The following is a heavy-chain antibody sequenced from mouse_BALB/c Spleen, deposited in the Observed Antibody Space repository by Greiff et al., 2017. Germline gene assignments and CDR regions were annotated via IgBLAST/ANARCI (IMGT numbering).Heavy chain of an antibody. CDR1: GYSITSDYA. V-gene: IGHV3-2*02. CDR2: ISYSGST. D-gene: IGHD2-3*01. Sequence: VQLKESGPGLVKPSQSLSLTCTVTGYSITSDYAWNWIRQFPGNKLEWMGYISYSGSTSYNPSLKSRISITRDTSKNQFFLQLNSVTTEDTATYYCARLGWEAMDYWGQGTSVTVSS. J-gene: IGHJ4*01. CDR3: ARLGWEAMDY.